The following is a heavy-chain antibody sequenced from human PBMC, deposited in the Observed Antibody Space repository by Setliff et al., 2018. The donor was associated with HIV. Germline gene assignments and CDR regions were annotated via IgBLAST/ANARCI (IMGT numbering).Heavy chain of an antibody. CDR2: IYYSGMT. CDR3: ARHSPSDY. J-gene: IGHJ4*02. V-gene: IGHV4-59*08. CDR1: GGSISSYY. Sequence: KPSETLSLTCSVSGGSISSYYWSWIRQPPGKGLEWIGDIYYSGMTNYNPSLQSRVTISLDTSKNQFSLKLSSVTAADTAVYYCARHSPSDYWGQGTLVTVSS.